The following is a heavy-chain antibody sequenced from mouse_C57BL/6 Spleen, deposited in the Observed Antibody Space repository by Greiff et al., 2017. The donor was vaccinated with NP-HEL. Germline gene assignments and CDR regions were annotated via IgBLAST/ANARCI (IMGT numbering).Heavy chain of an antibody. D-gene: IGHD1-1*01. Sequence: VQLQESGAELVKPGASVKISCKASGYAFSSYWMNWVKQRPGKGLEWIGQIYPGDGDTNYNGKFKGKATLTADKSSSTAYMQLSSLTSEDSAVYFCARSTTVVAGAMDYWGQGTSVTVSS. CDR3: ARSTTVVAGAMDY. CDR1: GYAFSSYW. V-gene: IGHV1-80*01. CDR2: IYPGDGDT. J-gene: IGHJ4*01.